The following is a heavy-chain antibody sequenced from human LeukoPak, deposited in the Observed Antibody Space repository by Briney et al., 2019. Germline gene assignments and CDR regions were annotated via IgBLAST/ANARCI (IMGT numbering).Heavy chain of an antibody. CDR2: INHSGST. CDR1: GGSFSGYY. Sequence: SETLSLTCAVYGGSFSGYYWSWIRQPPGKGLEWIGEINHSGSTNYNPSLKSRVTISVDTSKNQFSLKLSSVTAADTAVYYCARKDQQLVPGTDGNDYWGQGTLVTVSS. D-gene: IGHD6-13*01. CDR3: ARKDQQLVPGTDGNDY. J-gene: IGHJ4*02. V-gene: IGHV4-34*01.